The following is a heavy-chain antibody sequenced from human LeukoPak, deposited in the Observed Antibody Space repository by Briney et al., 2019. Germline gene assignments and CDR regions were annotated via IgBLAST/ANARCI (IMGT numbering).Heavy chain of an antibody. CDR1: GYTFTGYY. CDR2: INPNSGGT. CDR3: ARALYTSRSYLATFSPTNFDY. J-gene: IGHJ4*02. Sequence: ASVTVSCKASGYTFTGYYMHWVRQAPGQGLEWMGWINPNSGGTNYAQKFQGRVTMTRDTSISTPYMELSWLRSDDTAVYYCARALYTSRSYLATFSPTNFDYWGQGTLVTVSS. D-gene: IGHD6-13*01. V-gene: IGHV1-2*02.